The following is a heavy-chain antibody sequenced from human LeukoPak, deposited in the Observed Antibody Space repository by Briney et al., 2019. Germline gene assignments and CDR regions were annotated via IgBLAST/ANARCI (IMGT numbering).Heavy chain of an antibody. Sequence: SGGSLRLSCAASGFTVSSNYMSWVRQAPGKGLEWVSVIYSGGSTYYADSVKGRFTISRDNSKNTLYLQMNSLRAEDTAVYYCARSGSDSSSLTFDYWGQGTLVTVSS. V-gene: IGHV3-53*01. CDR1: GFTVSSNY. J-gene: IGHJ4*02. CDR2: IYSGGST. CDR3: ARSGSDSSSLTFDY. D-gene: IGHD6-13*01.